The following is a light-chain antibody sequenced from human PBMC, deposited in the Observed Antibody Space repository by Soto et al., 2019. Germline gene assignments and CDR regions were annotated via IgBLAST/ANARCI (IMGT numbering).Light chain of an antibody. V-gene: IGKV1-17*03. CDR3: LQYNSYPFT. J-gene: IGKJ4*01. CDR2: GAS. CDR1: QGISNS. Sequence: DIQMTQSPSAMSASLGDRVTITCRASQGISNSLAWFQQKPGRVPKRLIYGASTLQSWAPSRFSGSASWAAFTLTISSLQPEDFATYYCLQYNSYPFTFGGGTKVEIK.